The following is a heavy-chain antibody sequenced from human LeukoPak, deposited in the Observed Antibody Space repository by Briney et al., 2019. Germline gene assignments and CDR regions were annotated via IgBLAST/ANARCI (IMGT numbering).Heavy chain of an antibody. CDR2: IYYTGST. J-gene: IGHJ4*02. CDR3: ARAQYGSGSYAYYFDY. Sequence: PSETLSLTCTVSGGSISTYYWSWIRQPPGKGLEWIGYIYYTGSTNYNPSLESRVTISVDTSKNQFSLKLTSVAAADTAVYYCARAQYGSGSYAYYFDYWGQGTLVTVSS. CDR1: GGSISTYY. V-gene: IGHV4-59*08. D-gene: IGHD3-10*01.